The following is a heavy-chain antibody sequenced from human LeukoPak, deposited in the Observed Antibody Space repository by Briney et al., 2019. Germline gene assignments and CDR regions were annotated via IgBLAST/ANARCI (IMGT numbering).Heavy chain of an antibody. Sequence: SGPTLVKPTQTLTLTCTFSGFSLSNSEVGVGWIRQPPGKALEWLAVIHWDDDKRFSRSLRNRLTITKDTAKSQVVLTLSNMDPVDTGTYHCARTRSSGYYDAFDVWGQGTMVIVSS. CDR3: ARTRSSGYYDAFDV. CDR1: GFSLSNSEVG. J-gene: IGHJ3*01. CDR2: IHWDDDK. V-gene: IGHV2-5*02. D-gene: IGHD3-22*01.